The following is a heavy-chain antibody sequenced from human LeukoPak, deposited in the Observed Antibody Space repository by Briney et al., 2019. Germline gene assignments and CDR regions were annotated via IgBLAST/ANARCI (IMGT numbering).Heavy chain of an antibody. J-gene: IGHJ3*02. D-gene: IGHD3-22*01. CDR3: TRPVFGSSGYDAFDI. CDR1: GGTFSSYA. Sequence: SVKVSCKASGGTFSSYAISWVRQAPGQGLEWMGGIIPIFGTANYAQKFQGRVTITTDESTSTAYMELSSLRSEDTAVYYCTRPVFGSSGYDAFDIWGQGTMVTVSS. CDR2: IIPIFGTA. V-gene: IGHV1-69*05.